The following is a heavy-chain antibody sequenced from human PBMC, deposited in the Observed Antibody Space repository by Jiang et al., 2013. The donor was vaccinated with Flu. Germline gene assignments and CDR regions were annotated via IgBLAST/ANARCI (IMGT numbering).Heavy chain of an antibody. CDR1: GFTFNTYS. CDR2: LDSSSNYR. V-gene: IGHV3-21*01. D-gene: IGHD3-16*01. CDR3: AGPLGEDAFDI. J-gene: IGHJ3*02. Sequence: QLVESGGGLVKPGGSLRLSCAASGFTFNTYSMNWVRQAPGKGLEWVSSLDSSSNYRYYADSVKGRFTISRDNAKNSLYLQMNSLRAEDTALYYCAGPLGEDAFDIWGQGTMVTVSS.